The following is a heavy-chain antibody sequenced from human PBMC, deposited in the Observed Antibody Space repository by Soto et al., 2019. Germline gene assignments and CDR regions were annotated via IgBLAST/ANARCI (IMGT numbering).Heavy chain of an antibody. CDR1: GFTFSSYA. Sequence: EVQLLESGGGLVQPGGSLRLSCAASGFTFSSYAMSWVRQAPGKGLEWVSAISGSGGSTYYADSVKGRFTISRDNSTNTLYLQMNSLRAEDTAVYYCATAPSTLVTPGGAFDIWGQGTMVTVSS. CDR2: ISGSGGST. CDR3: ATAPSTLVTPGGAFDI. J-gene: IGHJ3*02. D-gene: IGHD4-4*01. V-gene: IGHV3-23*01.